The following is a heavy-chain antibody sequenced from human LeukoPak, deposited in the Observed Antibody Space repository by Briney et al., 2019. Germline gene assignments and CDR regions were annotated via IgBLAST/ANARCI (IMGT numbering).Heavy chain of an antibody. V-gene: IGHV3-66*01. D-gene: IGHD4-17*01. CDR2: IYSGGST. Sequence: GGSLRLSCAASGFTVSSNYMSWVRQAPGKGLEWVSVIYSGGSTYYADSVKGRFTISRDNSKNTLYLQMNSLGAEDTAVYYCARGFYGDYPFDYWGQGTLVTVSS. J-gene: IGHJ4*02. CDR3: ARGFYGDYPFDY. CDR1: GFTVSSNY.